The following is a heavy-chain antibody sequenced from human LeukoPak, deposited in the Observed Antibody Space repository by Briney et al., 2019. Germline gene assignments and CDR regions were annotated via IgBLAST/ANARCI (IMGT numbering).Heavy chain of an antibody. CDR2: IYYSGST. CDR3: ARIGIRNTAMLLDY. V-gene: IGHV4-39*01. J-gene: IGHJ4*02. Sequence: PSETLSLTCTVSGGSISSASYYWGWTRQPPGKGLEWIGTIYYSGSTYHNPSLKSRVTMSVDTPKNQFSLKLSSVTAADTAVYYCARIGIRNTAMLLDYWGQGTLVTVSS. CDR1: GGSISSASYY. D-gene: IGHD5-18*01.